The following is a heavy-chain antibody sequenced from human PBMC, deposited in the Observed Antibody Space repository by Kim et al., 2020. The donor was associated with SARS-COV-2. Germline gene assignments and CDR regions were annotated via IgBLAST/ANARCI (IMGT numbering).Heavy chain of an antibody. D-gene: IGHD3-9*01. CDR1: GFTFSTYS. V-gene: IGHV3-48*02. J-gene: IGHJ4*02. CDR3: ARDVDWAFDY. Sequence: GGSLRLSCAASGFTFSTYSMNWVRQAPGKGLEWVSYISRSSTTISYADSVKGRFTMSRDNAKNSLYLQMNSLRDGDTAVYYCARDVDWAFDYWGQGALVTVSS. CDR2: ISRSSTTI.